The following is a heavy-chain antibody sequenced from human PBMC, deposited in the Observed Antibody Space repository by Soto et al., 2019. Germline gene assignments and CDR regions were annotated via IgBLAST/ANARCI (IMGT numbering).Heavy chain of an antibody. CDR2: IIPILGIA. V-gene: IGHV1-69*02. J-gene: IGHJ5*02. CDR1: GGTFSSYT. Sequence: QVQLVQSGAEVKKPGSSVKVSCKASGGTFSSYTISWVRQAPGQGLEWMGRIIPILGIANYAQKFQGRVTITADKSTSTAYMELSSLRSEDTAVYYCASDSIAASVDWFDPWGQGTLVTVSS. D-gene: IGHD6-6*01. CDR3: ASDSIAASVDWFDP.